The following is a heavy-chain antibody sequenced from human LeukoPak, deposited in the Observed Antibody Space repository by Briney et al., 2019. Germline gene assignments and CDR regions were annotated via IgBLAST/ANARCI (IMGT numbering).Heavy chain of an antibody. D-gene: IGHD3-22*01. Sequence: ASAKASCKASGYTFTGYYMHWVRQAPGQGLEWMGRINPNSGGTNYAQKFQGRVTMTRDTSISTAYMELSRLRSDDTAVYYCARVPHYYDSSGYYYVYWGQGTLVTVSS. CDR3: ARVPHYYDSSGYYYVY. J-gene: IGHJ4*02. CDR1: GYTFTGYY. CDR2: INPNSGGT. V-gene: IGHV1-2*06.